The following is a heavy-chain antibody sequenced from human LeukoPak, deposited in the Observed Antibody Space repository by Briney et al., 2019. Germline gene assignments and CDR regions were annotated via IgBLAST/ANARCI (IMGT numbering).Heavy chain of an antibody. J-gene: IGHJ5*02. CDR2: IWYDGSHQ. CDR1: GLTFSSYA. V-gene: IGHV3-33*08. Sequence: GRSLRLSCAASGLTFSSYAMHWVRQAPGKGLEWVAVIWYDGSHQYYADSVKGRFTISRDMSNNTLYLQMNSLRVDDTALYYCARDLGLRYGSGTYRFDPWGQGTLVIVSS. CDR3: ARDLGLRYGSGTYRFDP. D-gene: IGHD3-10*01.